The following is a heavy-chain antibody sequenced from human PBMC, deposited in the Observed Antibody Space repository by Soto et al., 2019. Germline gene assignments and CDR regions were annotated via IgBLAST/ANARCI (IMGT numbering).Heavy chain of an antibody. V-gene: IGHV1-18*01. CDR1: GFPFTDYG. CDR3: TTDPRGAFWSPLADY. D-gene: IGHD3-3*01. Sequence: GASVKVSCKASGFPFTDYGFTWVRQAPGEGLEWMGWISAYTGNTNYAQKVQGRVTMSTDTPTSTAYLELRSLKPEDTGLYYCTTDPRGAFWSPLADYWGQGTQVTVSS. CDR2: ISAYTGNT. J-gene: IGHJ4*02.